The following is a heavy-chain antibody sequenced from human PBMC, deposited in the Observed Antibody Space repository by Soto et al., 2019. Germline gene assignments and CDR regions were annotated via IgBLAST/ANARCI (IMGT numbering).Heavy chain of an antibody. Sequence: QVQLVESGGGVVQPGRSLRLPCAASGFTFSSYAMHWVRQAPGKGLEWVAVISYDGSNKYYADSVKGRFTISRDNSKNTLYLQMNSLRAEDTAVYYCARDGEFRYSYGTYYFDYWGQGTLVTVSS. J-gene: IGHJ4*02. D-gene: IGHD5-18*01. CDR3: ARDGEFRYSYGTYYFDY. CDR2: ISYDGSNK. V-gene: IGHV3-30-3*01. CDR1: GFTFSSYA.